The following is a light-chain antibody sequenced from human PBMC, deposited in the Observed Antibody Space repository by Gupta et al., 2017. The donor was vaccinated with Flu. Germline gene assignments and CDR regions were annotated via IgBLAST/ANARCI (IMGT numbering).Light chain of an antibody. CDR1: EVSDQF. Sequence: GRPATITCSGDEVSDQFVYWYQKNPGQAPVLVIYKDTERRSGIPERFSGSSSGTTVTMTISEVRAEDEADYYCQSADGTGSFWVFGGGTKLNVL. J-gene: IGLJ3*02. CDR2: KDT. V-gene: IGLV3-25*03. CDR3: QSADGTGSFWV.